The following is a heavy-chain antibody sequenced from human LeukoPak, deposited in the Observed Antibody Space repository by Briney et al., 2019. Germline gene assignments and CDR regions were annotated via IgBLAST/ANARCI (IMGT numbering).Heavy chain of an antibody. CDR3: AKDYSTIPAAANPLFDY. V-gene: IGHV3-23*01. CDR1: GFTFSSYA. D-gene: IGHD6-13*01. CDR2: ITGTGDTT. J-gene: IGHJ4*02. Sequence: GESLRLSCAASGFTFSSYAMTWVRQAPGKGLELVSGITGTGDTTFYADSVKGRFTISRDNSKNTLYLQMHSLRADDTAVYYCAKDYSTIPAAANPLFDYWGQGVLVTVSS.